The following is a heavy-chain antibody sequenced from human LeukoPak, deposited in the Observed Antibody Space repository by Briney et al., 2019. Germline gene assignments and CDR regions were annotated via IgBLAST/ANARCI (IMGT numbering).Heavy chain of an antibody. V-gene: IGHV3-23*01. J-gene: IGHJ6*03. CDR3: AREILEWSQGSDYYYMDV. CDR1: GFTFSSYA. CDR2: ISGSGGST. D-gene: IGHD3-3*01. Sequence: PGGSLRLSCAASGFTFSSYAMSWVRQAPGKGLEWVSAISGSGGSTYYADSVKGRFTISRDNSKNTLYLQMNSLRAEDTAVYYCAREILEWSQGSDYYYMDVWGKGTTVTVSS.